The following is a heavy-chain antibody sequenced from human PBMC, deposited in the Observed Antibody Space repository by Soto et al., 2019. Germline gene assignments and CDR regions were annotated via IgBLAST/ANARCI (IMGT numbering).Heavy chain of an antibody. J-gene: IGHJ5*02. Sequence: QVQLQESGPGLVKPSQTLSLTCTVSGGSISSGDYYWSWIRQPPGKGLEWIGYISYSGGTYYNPSLKSRVTISVDTSKNQFSLKLSSVTAADTAVYYCARETDSLNWLDPWGQGTLVTVSS. CDR3: ARETDSLNWLDP. CDR2: ISYSGGT. V-gene: IGHV4-30-4*01. CDR1: GGSISSGDYY. D-gene: IGHD1-1*01.